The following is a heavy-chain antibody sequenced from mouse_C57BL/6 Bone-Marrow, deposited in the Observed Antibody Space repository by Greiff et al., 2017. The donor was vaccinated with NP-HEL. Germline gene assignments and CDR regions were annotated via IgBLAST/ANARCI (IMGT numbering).Heavy chain of an antibody. D-gene: IGHD1-1*01. Sequence: EVMLVESGVGLVKPGGSLKLSCAASGFTFSSYAMSWVRQTPEKRLEWVATISDGGSYTYYPDNVKGRFTISRDNAKNNLYLQMSHLKSEDTAMYYCARKGNITTVVGYFDYWGQGTTLTVSS. CDR3: ARKGNITTVVGYFDY. V-gene: IGHV5-4*03. J-gene: IGHJ2*01. CDR1: GFTFSSYA. CDR2: ISDGGSYT.